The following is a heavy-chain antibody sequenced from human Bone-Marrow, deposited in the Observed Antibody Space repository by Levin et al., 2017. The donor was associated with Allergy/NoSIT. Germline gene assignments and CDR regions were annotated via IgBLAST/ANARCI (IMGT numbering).Heavy chain of an antibody. Sequence: PGGSLRLSCAASGFTFSTYRMHWVRQAPGKGLVWVSHIDGDGYITKYADSVRGRFTTSRDNAQNTLYLQMNSLRVEDTALYYCAREELGGRLYPEWGQGTLVTVS. J-gene: IGHJ1*01. D-gene: IGHD1-14*01. V-gene: IGHV3-74*03. CDR1: GFTFSTYR. CDR3: AREELGGRLYPE. CDR2: IDGDGYIT.